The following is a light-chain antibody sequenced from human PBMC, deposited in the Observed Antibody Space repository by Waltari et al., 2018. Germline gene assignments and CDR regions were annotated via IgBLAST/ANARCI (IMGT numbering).Light chain of an antibody. J-gene: IGKJ1*01. CDR1: QCVGKY. CDR3: QKYRSLPAT. V-gene: IGKV3-20*01. Sequence: EVVLTQSPGPLSLSPGEGATLSCRASQCVGKYLACYQPRPGQAPRLLFYHASIRATGIPDRFSGSESETDFSLTISRLEPEDFAVYYCQKYRSLPATFGQGTKVEI. CDR2: HAS.